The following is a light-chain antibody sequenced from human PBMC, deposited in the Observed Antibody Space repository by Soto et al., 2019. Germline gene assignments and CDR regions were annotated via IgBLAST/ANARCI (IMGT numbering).Light chain of an antibody. V-gene: IGLV2-11*01. Sequence: QSALTQPRSVSGSPGQSVTISCTGTSRDVGAYNYVSWFQQHPGKAPKLIIYDVTKRPSGVPDRFSGSKSGMTASLTISGLQAEDEADYYCYSYAGDYTFVFGTGTKLTVL. CDR2: DVT. J-gene: IGLJ1*01. CDR3: YSYAGDYTFV. CDR1: SRDVGAYNY.